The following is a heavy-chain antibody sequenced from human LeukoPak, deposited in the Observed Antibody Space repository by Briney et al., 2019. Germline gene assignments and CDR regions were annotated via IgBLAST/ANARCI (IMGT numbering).Heavy chain of an antibody. D-gene: IGHD3-22*01. CDR1: GFTFSSYA. J-gene: IGHJ4*02. CDR2: ISYDGSNK. Sequence: PGGSLRLSCAASGFTFSSYAMHWVRQAPGKGLEWVAVISYDGSNKYYADSVKGRFTISRDNAKNSLYLQMNSLRAEDTAVYYCARDGPNDNSGYYYAYWGQGTLVTVSS. V-gene: IGHV3-30-3*01. CDR3: ARDGPNDNSGYYYAY.